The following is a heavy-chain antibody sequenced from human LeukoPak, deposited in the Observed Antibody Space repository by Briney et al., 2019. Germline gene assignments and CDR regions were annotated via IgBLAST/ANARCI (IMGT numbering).Heavy chain of an antibody. D-gene: IGHD1-7*01. Sequence: SETLSLTCTVSGGSISSGDYYWIWLPQAPGKGLEWIVNIYYSGNSYYNPSLKSRVTISVAPSKNQFSLKLSSVTAADTAVYYCAGELELRSAWFDPWGQGTLVTVSS. V-gene: IGHV4-30-4*01. CDR2: IYYSGNS. J-gene: IGHJ5*02. CDR1: GGSISSGDYY. CDR3: AGELELRSAWFDP.